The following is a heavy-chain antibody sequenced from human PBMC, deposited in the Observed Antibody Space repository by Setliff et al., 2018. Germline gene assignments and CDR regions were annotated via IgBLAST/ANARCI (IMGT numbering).Heavy chain of an antibody. V-gene: IGHV4-39*01. CDR3: ARTGTYRYSDH. Sequence: TSETLSLTCTVSGASISSGTYYWGWIRQPPGKGLEWIGRIHYLGTTYSNASLASRLTMSVDTSKNQFSLRLTSVTAADTAVYYCARTGTYRYSDHWGQGTLVTVSS. D-gene: IGHD1-1*01. CDR1: GASISSGTYY. CDR2: IHYLGTT. J-gene: IGHJ4*02.